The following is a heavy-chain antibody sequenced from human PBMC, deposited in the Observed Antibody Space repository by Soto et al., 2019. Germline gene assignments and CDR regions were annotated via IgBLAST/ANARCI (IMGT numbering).Heavy chain of an antibody. Sequence: SQTVSLTDAISWDSVSSNIAACNCIRQSPSRGLEWLGRTYYRSNWYNDYAVSVKSRITINPDTSKNQFSLQLNSVTPEDTAVYYCARGAIRYWFDPWGQGTLVTVSS. CDR3: ARGAIRYWFDP. CDR1: WDSVSSNIAA. CDR2: TYYRSNWYN. J-gene: IGHJ5*02. D-gene: IGHD3-16*02. V-gene: IGHV6-1*01.